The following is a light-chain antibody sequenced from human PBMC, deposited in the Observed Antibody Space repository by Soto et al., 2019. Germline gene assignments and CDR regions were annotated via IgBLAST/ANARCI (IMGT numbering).Light chain of an antibody. J-gene: IGKJ4*01. CDR1: QSVLYTSNNKNY. CDR3: QQYYSAPFT. V-gene: IGKV4-1*01. CDR2: WAS. Sequence: DIVMTQSPDSLAVSLGESATINCRSSQSVLYTSNNKNYLAWYQQKPGQPPKLLIYWASTRASGVPDRFSGSESGTDFTLTISGLQAEDVAFYYCQQYYSAPFTFGGGTKVEIK.